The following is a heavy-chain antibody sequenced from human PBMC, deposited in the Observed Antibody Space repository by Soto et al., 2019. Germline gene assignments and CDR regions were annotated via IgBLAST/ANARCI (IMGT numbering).Heavy chain of an antibody. J-gene: IGHJ4*02. Sequence: QVQLVESGGGVVQPGRSLRLSCAASGFTFSRYGMHWVRQAPGKGLEWVALISYDGSNKYYADSVKGRFTISRDSSKNTLYLQMNSLRAEDTAVYYCAKDLPVIAAAGSLFDYWGQGTLVTVSS. V-gene: IGHV3-30*18. CDR2: ISYDGSNK. CDR3: AKDLPVIAAAGSLFDY. CDR1: GFTFSRYG. D-gene: IGHD6-13*01.